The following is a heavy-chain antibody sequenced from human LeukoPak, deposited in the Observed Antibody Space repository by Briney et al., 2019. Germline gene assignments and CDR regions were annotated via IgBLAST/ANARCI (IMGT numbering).Heavy chain of an antibody. Sequence: GGSLRLSCAISGFDFSSYGMNWVRQAPGKGLEWVSHIGGSGGITHYADSVKGRFTISRDNSKNTLYLQMNSLRAEDTAIYYCAKDGSALWFGELSSYFDYWGQGTLVTVSS. CDR2: IGGSGGIT. CDR3: AKDGSALWFGELSSYFDY. CDR1: GFDFSSYG. D-gene: IGHD3-10*01. J-gene: IGHJ4*02. V-gene: IGHV3-23*01.